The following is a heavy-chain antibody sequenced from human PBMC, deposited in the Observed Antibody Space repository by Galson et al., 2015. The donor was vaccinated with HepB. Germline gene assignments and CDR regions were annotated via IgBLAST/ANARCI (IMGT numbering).Heavy chain of an antibody. CDR3: ARVRVPTPSGWYSRVYYYGMDV. Sequence: SVKVSCKASGYTFTSYGISWVRQAPGQGLEWMGWISAYNGNTNYAQKLQGRVTMTTDTSTSTAYMELRSLRSDDTAVYYCARVRVPTPSGWYSRVYYYGMDVWGQGTTVTVSS. CDR2: ISAYNGNT. D-gene: IGHD6-19*01. V-gene: IGHV1-18*04. J-gene: IGHJ6*02. CDR1: GYTFTSYG.